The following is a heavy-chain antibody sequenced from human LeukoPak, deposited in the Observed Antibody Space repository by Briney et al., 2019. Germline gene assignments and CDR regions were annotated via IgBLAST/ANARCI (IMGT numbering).Heavy chain of an antibody. J-gene: IGHJ4*02. V-gene: IGHV1-18*01. CDR2: ISPYNVNT. Sequence: VASVKVSCKASGYTFTCYGISWVRQAPGQGLEWLGWISPYNVNTDYAQKLQGRVTMTTDTSTSTAYMELRSLRSDDTAVYYCARYESGSYYNLYYFDSWGQGTLVTVSS. CDR1: GYTFTCYG. CDR3: ARYESGSYYNLYYFDS. D-gene: IGHD3-10*01.